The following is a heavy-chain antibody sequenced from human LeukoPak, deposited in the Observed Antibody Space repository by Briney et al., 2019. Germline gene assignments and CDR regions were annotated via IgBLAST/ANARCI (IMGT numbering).Heavy chain of an antibody. J-gene: IGHJ6*03. V-gene: IGHV1-69*06. CDR3: AGGAQLVYYYYMDV. Sequence: SVKVSCKASGGTFSSYAISWVRQAPGQGLEWMGGIIPIFGTANYAQKFQGRVTITADKSTSTAYMELSSLRSEDTAVCYCAGGAQLVYYYYMDVWGRGTTVTVSS. D-gene: IGHD6-6*01. CDR2: IIPIFGTA. CDR1: GGTFSSYA.